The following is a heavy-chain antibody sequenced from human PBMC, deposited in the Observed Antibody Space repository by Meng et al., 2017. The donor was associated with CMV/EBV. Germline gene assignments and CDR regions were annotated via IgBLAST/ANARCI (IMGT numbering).Heavy chain of an antibody. CDR1: GFTFSSYA. V-gene: IGHV3-30*04. J-gene: IGHJ6*02. CDR2: ISYDGSNK. D-gene: IGHD2-2*01. Sequence: GGSLRLSCAASGFTFSSYAMHWVRQAPGKGLEWVAVISYDGSNKYYADSVKGRFTISRDNSENTLYLQMNSLRAEDTAVYYCARRGAFTRNYYYGMDVWGQGTTVTVSS. CDR3: ARRGAFTRNYYYGMDV.